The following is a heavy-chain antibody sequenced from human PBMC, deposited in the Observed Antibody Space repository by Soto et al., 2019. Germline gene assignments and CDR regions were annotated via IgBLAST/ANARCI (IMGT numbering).Heavy chain of an antibody. V-gene: IGHV3-74*01. CDR3: VRSSGWPDY. CDR1: GFTFSTYW. Sequence: GGSLRLSCAASGFTFSTYWMHWVRQAPGKGLVWVSRINSDGSSTSYADSVKGRFTISRDNAENTLYLQMNSLRAEDTAVYFCVRSSGWPDYWGQGTLVTVSS. D-gene: IGHD6-19*01. CDR2: INSDGSST. J-gene: IGHJ4*02.